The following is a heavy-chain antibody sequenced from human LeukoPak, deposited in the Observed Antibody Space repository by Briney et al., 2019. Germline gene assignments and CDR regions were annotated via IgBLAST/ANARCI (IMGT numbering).Heavy chain of an antibody. CDR2: ISYDGSYK. Sequence: QPGGSLRLSCAASGFSFSSYAMPWVRQAPGKGLEGVALISYDGSYKYYADSVKGRFTISRDNSKNTLYLQMNSQRAEDTAVYYCAREEYYTDSSGYYPVYYFDYWGQGTLVTVSS. CDR3: AREEYYTDSSGYYPVYYFDY. J-gene: IGHJ4*02. D-gene: IGHD3-22*01. CDR1: GFSFSSYA. V-gene: IGHV3-30*04.